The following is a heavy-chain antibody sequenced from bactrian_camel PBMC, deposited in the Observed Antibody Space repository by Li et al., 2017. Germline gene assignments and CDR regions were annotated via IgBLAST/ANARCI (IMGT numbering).Heavy chain of an antibody. CDR3: VQNLYECNPTTVVNRDNI. CDR1: GDTYSLRC. D-gene: IGHD3*01. Sequence: HVQLVESGGGSVQAGGSLLLSCEYSGDTYSLRCMGWFRQAVGKAREGLATVDRDGRTMYADSAKGRFTVSRDKAKSTLYLQMKSLKPEDTATYYCVQNLYECNPTTVVNRDNIWGQGTQVTV. V-gene: IGHV3S53*01. J-gene: IGHJ4*01. CDR2: VDRDGRT.